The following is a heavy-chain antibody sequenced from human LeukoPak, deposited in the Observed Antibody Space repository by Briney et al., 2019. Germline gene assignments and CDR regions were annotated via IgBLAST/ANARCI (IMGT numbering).Heavy chain of an antibody. CDR3: ARDMWRIAAAPMGEPPGAFDI. V-gene: IGHV4-59*01. CDR1: GGSISSYY. CDR2: IYYSGST. D-gene: IGHD6-13*01. Sequence: SETLSLTCTVSGGSISSYYWSWIRQPPGKGLEWIGYIYYSGSTNYNPSLKSRVTISVDTSKNQFSLKLSSVTAADTAVYYCARDMWRIAAAPMGEPPGAFDIWGQGTMVTVSS. J-gene: IGHJ3*02.